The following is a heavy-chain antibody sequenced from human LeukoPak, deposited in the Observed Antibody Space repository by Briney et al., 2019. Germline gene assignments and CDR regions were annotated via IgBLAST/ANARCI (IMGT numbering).Heavy chain of an antibody. J-gene: IGHJ5*02. D-gene: IGHD5-12*01. CDR3: ARDYGYGNWFDP. Sequence: GGPLRLSCAASGFTFSSYEMHWVRQAPGKGLEWVSYISSSGSNIYYADSVKGRFTISRDNAKNSLYLQMISLRAEDTAIYYCARDYGYGNWFDPWGQGTLVTVSS. CDR2: ISSSGSNI. CDR1: GFTFSSYE. V-gene: IGHV3-48*03.